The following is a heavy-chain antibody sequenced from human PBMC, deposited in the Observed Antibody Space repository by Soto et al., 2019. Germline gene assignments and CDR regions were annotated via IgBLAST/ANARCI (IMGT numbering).Heavy chain of an antibody. Sequence: QVQLVQSGAELKKPGASVKVSCKASGYTFSNYDMNWVRQATGQGPEWIGWVNPNNGDTGYAQKLQGRVTLPTDISTTTAYMELTSLRSEDTAIYYCAKVSRKGSAIDFDYWGQGTLITVSS. CDR2: VNPNNGDT. D-gene: IGHD3-10*01. V-gene: IGHV1-8*01. J-gene: IGHJ4*02. CDR3: AKVSRKGSAIDFDY. CDR1: GYTFSNYD.